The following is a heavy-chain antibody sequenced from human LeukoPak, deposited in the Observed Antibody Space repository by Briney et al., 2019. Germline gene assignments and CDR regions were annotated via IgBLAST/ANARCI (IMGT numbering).Heavy chain of an antibody. Sequence: GASVKVSCKTSGYTFTDYYIHWVRQAPGQGLEWMGRIIPILGIANYAQKFQGRVTITADKSTSTAYMELSSLRSEDTAVYYCARDQTTLLFDYWGQGTLVTVSS. V-gene: IGHV1-69*04. D-gene: IGHD4-17*01. CDR2: IIPILGIA. J-gene: IGHJ4*02. CDR3: ARDQTTLLFDY. CDR1: GYTFTDYY.